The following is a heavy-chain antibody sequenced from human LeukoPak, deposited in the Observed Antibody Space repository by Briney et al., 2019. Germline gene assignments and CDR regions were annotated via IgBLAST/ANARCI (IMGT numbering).Heavy chain of an antibody. CDR2: MNPNSGNT. J-gene: IGHJ3*02. CDR3: AREGLERPDDAFDI. CDR1: GYTFTSYD. V-gene: IGHV1-8*01. Sequence: GASVKVSCKASGYTFTSYDINWVRQATGQGLEWMGWMNPNSGNTGYAQKFQGRVTMTRNTSISTAYMELSSLRSEDTAVYYCAREGLERPDDAFDIWGQGTMVTVSS. D-gene: IGHD1-1*01.